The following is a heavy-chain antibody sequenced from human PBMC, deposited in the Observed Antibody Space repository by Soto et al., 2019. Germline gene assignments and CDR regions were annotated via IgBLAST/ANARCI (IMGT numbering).Heavy chain of an antibody. CDR2: IDPSDSYT. CDR1: GYSFTSYW. J-gene: IGHJ4*02. Sequence: PGESLKISCKGSGYSFTSYWISWVRQMPGKGLERMGRIDPSDSYTNYSPSFQGHVTISADKSISTAYLQWSSLKASDTAMYYCATAHVETGRGFDYWGQGTLVTVSS. CDR3: ATAHVETGRGFDY. D-gene: IGHD3-10*01. V-gene: IGHV5-10-1*01.